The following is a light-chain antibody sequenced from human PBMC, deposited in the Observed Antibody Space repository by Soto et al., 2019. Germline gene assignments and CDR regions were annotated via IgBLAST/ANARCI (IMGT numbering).Light chain of an antibody. CDR2: EVT. V-gene: IGLV2-8*01. J-gene: IGLJ1*01. CDR1: SSDVGDYNY. Sequence: QSALTQPASVSGSPGQSITISCTGTSSDVGDYNYVSWYQQHPGKAPKLMIYEVTRRPSGVPDRIFGSKSDTTASLTVSGLQADDEGHYYCSSFAGTNSFVFGTGTKLTVL. CDR3: SSFAGTNSFV.